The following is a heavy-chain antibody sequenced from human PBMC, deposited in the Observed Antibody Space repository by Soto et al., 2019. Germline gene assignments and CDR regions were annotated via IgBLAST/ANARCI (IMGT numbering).Heavy chain of an antibody. CDR3: ARGGFLGP. J-gene: IGHJ5*02. V-gene: IGHV1-69*05. CDR1: RDTFNSYA. Sequence: ASVKVSCKTSRDTFNSYAITWVRQALGQGLEWMGGIIPILGTTKYAQKFQGRVTMTRNTSISTAYMELSSLRSEDTAVYYCARGGFLGPWGQGTLVTVSS. D-gene: IGHD3-3*01. CDR2: IIPILGTT.